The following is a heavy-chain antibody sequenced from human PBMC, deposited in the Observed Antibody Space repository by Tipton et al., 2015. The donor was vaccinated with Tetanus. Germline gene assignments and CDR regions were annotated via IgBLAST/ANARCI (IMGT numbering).Heavy chain of an antibody. J-gene: IGHJ4*02. Sequence: QLVQSGAEVKKPGESLRISCKSSGYSFSDNWINWVRQVPGKGLEWMGRIDPSDSYSNLSPSFEGHVSISIDKSINTAYLQWTSLRASDTAIYYCARRGSPAIRGFDYWGLGTLVTVSS. CDR3: ARRGSPAIRGFDY. D-gene: IGHD2-21*02. CDR1: GYSFSDNW. V-gene: IGHV5-10-1*01. CDR2: IDPSDSYS.